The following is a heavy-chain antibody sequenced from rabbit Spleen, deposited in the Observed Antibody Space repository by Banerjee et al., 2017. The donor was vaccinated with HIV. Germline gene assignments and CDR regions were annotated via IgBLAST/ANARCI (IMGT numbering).Heavy chain of an antibody. V-gene: IGHV1S45*01. CDR2: IATGIDVP. J-gene: IGHJ6*01. CDR3: ARDAGTSFSTYGMDL. CDR1: GFSFSSGYD. Sequence: QQQLEESGGGLVKPEGSLTLTCKASGFSFSSGYDMCWVRQAPGKGLEWIACIATGIDVPYYVNWAKGRFTISKTSSTTVTLQMTSLTAADTATYFCARDAGTSFSTYGMDLWGPGTLVTVS. D-gene: IGHD8-1*01.